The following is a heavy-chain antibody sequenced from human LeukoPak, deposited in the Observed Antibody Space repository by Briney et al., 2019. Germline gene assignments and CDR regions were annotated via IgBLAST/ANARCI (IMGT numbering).Heavy chain of an antibody. Sequence: GGSLRLSCAGTGFTFSSNAMSWVRQAPGKGLEWVSSISDTGGSTYYAVSVRGRFTFSRDNSKNMLYLQMSSLRVEDTAVYYCARDSQSHAWSQFDYWGQGALVTVSS. CDR3: ARDSQSHAWSQFDY. D-gene: IGHD3-22*01. CDR2: ISDTGGST. CDR1: GFTFSSNA. J-gene: IGHJ4*02. V-gene: IGHV3-23*01.